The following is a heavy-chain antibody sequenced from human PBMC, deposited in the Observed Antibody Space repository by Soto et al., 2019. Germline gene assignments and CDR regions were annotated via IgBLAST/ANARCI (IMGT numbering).Heavy chain of an antibody. CDR3: ARRDAAAGID. V-gene: IGHV4-61*01. CDR2: IYYSGST. J-gene: IGHJ4*02. Sequence: SETLSLTCTVSGGSVSSGSYYWSWIRQPPGKGLEWIGYIYYSGSTNYNPSLKSRVTISVDTSKNQFSLKLSSVTAADTAVYYCARRDAAAGIDWGQGTLVTVSS. D-gene: IGHD6-13*01. CDR1: GGSVSSGSYY.